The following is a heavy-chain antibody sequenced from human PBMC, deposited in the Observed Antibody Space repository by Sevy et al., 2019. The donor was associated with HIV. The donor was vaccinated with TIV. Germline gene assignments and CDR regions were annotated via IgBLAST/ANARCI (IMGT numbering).Heavy chain of an antibody. CDR2: IYYSGST. CDR3: ARRTYSRTTFDY. J-gene: IGHJ4*02. V-gene: IGHV4-39*01. CDR1: GGSISSSTYC. D-gene: IGHD6-13*01. Sequence: SETLSLTCTVSGGSISSSTYCWAWIRQPPGKGLEWIGSIYYSGSTYYNPSLKSRVTISVDTSKNQFSLRLSSVTAADTAVYYCARRTYSRTTFDYWGQGTLVTVSS.